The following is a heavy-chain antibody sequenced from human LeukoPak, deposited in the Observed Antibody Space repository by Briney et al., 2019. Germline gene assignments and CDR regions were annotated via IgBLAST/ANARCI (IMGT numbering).Heavy chain of an antibody. D-gene: IGHD1-26*01. CDR3: ARDKIVGATSLDY. CDR1: GFTFNNYW. CDR2: IKQNGSEK. J-gene: IGHJ4*02. Sequence: GGSLRLSCVASGFTFNNYWMSWVRQAPGKGPEWVANIKQNGSEKYYVDSVKGRFTISRDNAKNSLYLHMDSLRAEDTAFYYCARDKIVGATSLDYWGQGTLVTVSS. V-gene: IGHV3-7*01.